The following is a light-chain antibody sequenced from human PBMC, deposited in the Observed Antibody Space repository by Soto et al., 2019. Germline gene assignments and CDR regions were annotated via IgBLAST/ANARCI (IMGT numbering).Light chain of an antibody. CDR1: QNINSW. V-gene: IGKV1-5*03. Sequence: DIQMTQSPSTLSASVGDRVTITCRASQNINSWLAWYQQKPGKAPKLLIYKASSLESGVPSRFSGSGSGTEFTLTISSLQPDDFADYYCQQYEIYPLTFGQGTRLEIK. CDR3: QQYEIYPLT. CDR2: KAS. J-gene: IGKJ5*01.